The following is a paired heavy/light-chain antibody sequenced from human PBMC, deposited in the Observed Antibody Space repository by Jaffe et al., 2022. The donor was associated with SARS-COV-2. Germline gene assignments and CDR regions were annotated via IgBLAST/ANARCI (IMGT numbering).Light chain of an antibody. CDR3: QQYYSTPPMT. CDR1: QSVLYSSNNKNY. Sequence: DIVMTQSPDSLAVSLGERATINCKSSQSVLYSSNNKNYLAWYQQKPGQPPKLLIYWASTRESGVPDRFSGSGSGTDFTLTISSLQAEDVAVYYCQQYYSTPPMTFGQGTKVEIK. CDR2: WAS. V-gene: IGKV4-1*01. J-gene: IGKJ1*01.
Heavy chain of an antibody. CDR3: ARGRRSDLYSSSWPPYYFDY. Sequence: EVQLVESGGGLVQPGGSLRLSCAASGFTFSSYDMHWVRQATGKGLEWVSAIGTAGDTYYPGSVKGRFTISRENAKNSLYLQMNSLRAGDTAVYYCARGRRSDLYSSSWPPYYFDYWGQGTLVTVSS. J-gene: IGHJ4*02. D-gene: IGHD6-13*01. V-gene: IGHV3-13*01. CDR2: IGTAGDT. CDR1: GFTFSSYD.